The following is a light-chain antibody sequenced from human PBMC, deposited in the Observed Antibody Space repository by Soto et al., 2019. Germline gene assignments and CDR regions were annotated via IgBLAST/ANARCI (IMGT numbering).Light chain of an antibody. CDR2: DAS. Sequence: AIQMTQSPPSLSASVGDRVTITCRASQGIRNDLGWYQQKPGKAPKVLIYDASSLKSGVPSRFSGGGSGTDFTLTISSLQPEDFATYYCLQDYSYPWTFGQGTKVEIK. J-gene: IGKJ1*01. CDR1: QGIRND. V-gene: IGKV1-6*01. CDR3: LQDYSYPWT.